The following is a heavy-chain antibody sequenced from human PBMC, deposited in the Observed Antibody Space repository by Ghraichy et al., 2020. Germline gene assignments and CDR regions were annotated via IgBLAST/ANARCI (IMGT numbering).Heavy chain of an antibody. D-gene: IGHD3-22*01. Sequence: SVKVSCKASGGTFSSYAISWVRQAPGQGLEWMGGIIPIFGTANYAQKFQGRVTITTDESTSTAYMELSSLRSEDTAVYYCASGRGSGYSKYYFDYWGQGTLVTVSS. CDR2: IIPIFGTA. J-gene: IGHJ4*02. V-gene: IGHV1-69*05. CDR1: GGTFSSYA. CDR3: ASGRGSGYSKYYFDY.